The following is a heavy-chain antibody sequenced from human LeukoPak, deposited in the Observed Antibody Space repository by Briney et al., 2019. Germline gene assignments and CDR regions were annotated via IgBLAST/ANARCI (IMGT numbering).Heavy chain of an antibody. J-gene: IGHJ4*02. Sequence: GGSLRLSCAASGFTLANYAMNWVRQAPGKGLECVSTITVSGGGTYYADSVKGRFTISRDNSKNTVYLQMNSLRAEDTAIYYCAKLGGRTIYFETDSWGQGTLVTVSS. CDR2: ITVSGGGT. CDR1: GFTLANYA. D-gene: IGHD2-15*01. V-gene: IGHV3-23*01. CDR3: AKLGGRTIYFETDS.